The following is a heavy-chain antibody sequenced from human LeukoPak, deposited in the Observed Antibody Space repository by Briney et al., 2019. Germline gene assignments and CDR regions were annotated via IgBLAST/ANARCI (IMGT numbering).Heavy chain of an antibody. CDR2: IYHSGST. CDR3: ARDAGTQLWYEN. V-gene: IGHV4-38-2*02. D-gene: IGHD5-18*01. Sequence: SETLSLTCTVSGYSLSSGYLWGWIRPPPGRGLEWIGSIYHSGSTYYKPSLKSRVTIAVDTSKDQFSLKLSSVTAADTAVYYCARDAGTQLWYENWGQGTLVTVSS. CDR1: GYSLSSGYL. J-gene: IGHJ4*02.